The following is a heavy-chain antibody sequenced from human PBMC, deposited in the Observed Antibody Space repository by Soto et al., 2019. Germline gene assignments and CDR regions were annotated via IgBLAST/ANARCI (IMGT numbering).Heavy chain of an antibody. CDR2: IYPGDSDT. V-gene: IGHV5-51*01. CDR1: GYSFTSYW. J-gene: IGHJ4*02. D-gene: IGHD6-19*01. Sequence: PRGSLKISCKGSGYSFTSYWIGWVRQMPGKGLEWMGIIYPGDSDTRYSPSFQGQVTISADKSISTAYLQWSSLKASDTAMYYCARGGAIAVAGTSYFDYWGQGTLVTVSS. CDR3: ARGGAIAVAGTSYFDY.